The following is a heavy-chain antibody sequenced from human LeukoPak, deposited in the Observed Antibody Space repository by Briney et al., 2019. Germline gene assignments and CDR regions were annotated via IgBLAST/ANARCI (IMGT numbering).Heavy chain of an antibody. J-gene: IGHJ4*02. CDR1: GFTFSSYN. CDR3: ASGLWFGEPGY. Sequence: GGSLRLSCAASGFTFSSYNMNWVRQAPGKGLEWISYISSISNTIYYADSVKGRFTISRDNAKNSLYLQMNSLRAEDTAVYYCASGLWFGEPGYWGQGTLVTVSS. V-gene: IGHV3-48*04. D-gene: IGHD3-10*01. CDR2: ISSISNTI.